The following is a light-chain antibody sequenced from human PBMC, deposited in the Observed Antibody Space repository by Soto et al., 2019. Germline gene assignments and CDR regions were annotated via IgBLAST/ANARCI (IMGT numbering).Light chain of an antibody. CDR2: GVS. Sequence: ENVLTQSPGTLSLSPGERATLSCRASQRVSSSYLAWYQQKPGQAPRLLIYGVSNRATGIPDRFSGSGSGTDFTLTISRLEPEDFAVYYCQQYGSSGTFGQGTKV. CDR1: QRVSSSY. J-gene: IGKJ1*01. V-gene: IGKV3-20*01. CDR3: QQYGSSGT.